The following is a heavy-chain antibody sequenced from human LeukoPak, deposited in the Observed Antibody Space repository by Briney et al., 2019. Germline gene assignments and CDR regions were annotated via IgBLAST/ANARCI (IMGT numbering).Heavy chain of an antibody. D-gene: IGHD6-19*01. CDR1: GFTFSSHG. CDR3: ARDPTSSGWSEGSFDY. J-gene: IGHJ4*02. Sequence: GGTLRLSCAASGFTFSSHGMNWVRQAPGKGLEWVAVISYDGSNKYYADSVKGRFTISRDNSKNTLYLQMNSLRAEDTAVYYCARDPTSSGWSEGSFDYWGQGTLVTVSS. CDR2: ISYDGSNK. V-gene: IGHV3-30*03.